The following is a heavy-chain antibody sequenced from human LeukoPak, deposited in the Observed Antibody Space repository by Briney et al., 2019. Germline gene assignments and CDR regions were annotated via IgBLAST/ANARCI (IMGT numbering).Heavy chain of an antibody. Sequence: ASVKVSCKASGYTFTSYYMHWVRQAPGQGLEWMGIINPSGGSTSYAQKFQGRVTMTRDTSTSTVYMELSSLRSEDTAVYYCAREGSDTAMANYFDYWGQGTLVTASS. CDR1: GYTFTSYY. CDR3: AREGSDTAMANYFDY. D-gene: IGHD5-18*01. J-gene: IGHJ4*02. CDR2: INPSGGST. V-gene: IGHV1-46*01.